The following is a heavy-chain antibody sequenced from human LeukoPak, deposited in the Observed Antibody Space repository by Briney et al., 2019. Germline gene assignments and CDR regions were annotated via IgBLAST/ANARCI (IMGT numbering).Heavy chain of an antibody. D-gene: IGHD4-23*01. J-gene: IGHJ6*03. CDR3: ARANYGGTYYYYYYMDV. V-gene: IGHV3-30*04. Sequence: GGSLRLSCAASGFTFSSYAMHWVRQAPGKGLEWVALISYDGSINDYADSVKGRFTISRDNSKNTLYLQMNSLRAEDTAVYYCARANYGGTYYYYYYMDVWGKGTTVTVSS. CDR2: ISYDGSIN. CDR1: GFTFSSYA.